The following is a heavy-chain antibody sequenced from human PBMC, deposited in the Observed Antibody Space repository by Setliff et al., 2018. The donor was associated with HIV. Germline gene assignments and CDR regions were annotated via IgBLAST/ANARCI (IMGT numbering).Heavy chain of an antibody. Sequence: ASVKVSCKASGYIFGNYGINWVRQAPGQGLEWMGWISGHNGNTNSAQKVQGRVIMTTDTSTSTAYMELRSLRSDDTAVYYCARLRIGSSSWRQLDYWGQGTLVTVTS. J-gene: IGHJ4*02. V-gene: IGHV1-18*01. CDR3: ARLRIGSSSWRQLDY. D-gene: IGHD6-13*01. CDR1: GYIFGNYG. CDR2: ISGHNGNT.